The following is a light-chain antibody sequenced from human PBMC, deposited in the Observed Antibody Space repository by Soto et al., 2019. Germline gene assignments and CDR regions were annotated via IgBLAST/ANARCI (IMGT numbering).Light chain of an antibody. CDR3: KSYTSRSTPWV. V-gene: IGLV2-14*01. J-gene: IGLJ3*02. Sequence: QSALTQPASVSGSPGQSITISCTGTSSDVGGYDYVSWYQQHPGKAPKLVIYDVNNRPSGVSNRFSGSKSDNTASLTISGLQAEDEADYCKSYTSRSTPWVFGGGTKLTVL. CDR2: DVN. CDR1: SSDVGGYDY.